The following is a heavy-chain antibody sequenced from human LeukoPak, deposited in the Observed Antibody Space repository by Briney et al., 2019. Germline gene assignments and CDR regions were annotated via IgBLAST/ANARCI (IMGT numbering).Heavy chain of an antibody. V-gene: IGHV3-7*01. Sequence: GGSLRLSCAASGFTFSDYYMSWVRQAPGKGLEWVANIKQDGSEKYYVDSVKGRFTISRDNAKNSLYLQMNSLRAEDTAVYYCARARMVRGVITPDAFDIWGQGTMVTVSS. CDR3: ARARMVRGVITPDAFDI. CDR2: IKQDGSEK. CDR1: GFTFSDYY. D-gene: IGHD3-10*01. J-gene: IGHJ3*02.